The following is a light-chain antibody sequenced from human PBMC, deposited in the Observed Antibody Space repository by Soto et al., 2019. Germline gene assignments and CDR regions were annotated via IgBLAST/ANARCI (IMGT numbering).Light chain of an antibody. CDR3: QQYGTSPPT. Sequence: EIVLTQSPGTLSLSPGERATLSCRTSQSVRSSHLAWYQQKPGQAPRLLIYGASSRATGIPDRFSGSGSGTDFTLTISRLEPEDFAVYNCQQYGTSPPTFGQGTKVDI. CDR2: GAS. CDR1: QSVRSSH. V-gene: IGKV3-20*01. J-gene: IGKJ1*01.